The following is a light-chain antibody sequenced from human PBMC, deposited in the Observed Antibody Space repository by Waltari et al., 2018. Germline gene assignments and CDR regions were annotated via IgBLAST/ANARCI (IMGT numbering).Light chain of an antibody. CDR3: QQYGSSPRT. V-gene: IGKV3-20*01. J-gene: IGKJ1*01. CDR1: QSFSSSY. Sequence: EIVLTQSTGTLSLSPGERATLSCRASQSFSSSYLAWYQQKHGQAPRLLIYGASSRATGIPDRFSGSGSGTDFTLTISRLEPEDFAVYYCQQYGSSPRTFGQGTKVEIK. CDR2: GAS.